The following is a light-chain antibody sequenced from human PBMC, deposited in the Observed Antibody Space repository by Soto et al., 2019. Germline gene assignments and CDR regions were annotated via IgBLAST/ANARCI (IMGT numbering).Light chain of an antibody. CDR1: QSISGW. V-gene: IGKV1-5*01. Sequence: DIRITQSPSTLSASVGDRVTITCRASQSISGWLAWYQQKPGKAPKLLIYDVSSLESGVPSRFSGSGSGTEFTLAISSLQPDDFATYYCQQYNSYPWTFGQGTKVDIK. CDR2: DVS. CDR3: QQYNSYPWT. J-gene: IGKJ1*01.